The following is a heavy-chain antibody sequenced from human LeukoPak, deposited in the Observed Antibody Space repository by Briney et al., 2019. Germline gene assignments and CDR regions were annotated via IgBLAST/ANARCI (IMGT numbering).Heavy chain of an antibody. Sequence: PSETLSLTCTVSGGSIGSYSWNWIRQSPGTGLEWIGYVYYSGSTMCNPSLRSRVTISVDTSKNQFSLKLSSVTAADTAVYYCARLKARDAFDIWGQGTMVTVSS. CDR1: GGSIGSYS. CDR3: ARLKARDAFDI. J-gene: IGHJ3*02. V-gene: IGHV4-59*08. CDR2: VYYSGST.